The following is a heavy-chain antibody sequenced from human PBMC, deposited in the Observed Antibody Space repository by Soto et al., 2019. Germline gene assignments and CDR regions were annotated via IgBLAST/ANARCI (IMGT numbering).Heavy chain of an antibody. Sequence: GGSLRLSCAASGFTFSSYGMHWVRQAPGKGLEWVAVIWYDGSNKYYADSVKGRFTISRDNSKNTLYLQMNSLRAEDTAVYYCARLRYSSGWYYFDYWGQGTLVTVSS. D-gene: IGHD6-19*01. CDR2: IWYDGSNK. J-gene: IGHJ4*02. CDR1: GFTFSSYG. V-gene: IGHV3-33*01. CDR3: ARLRYSSGWYYFDY.